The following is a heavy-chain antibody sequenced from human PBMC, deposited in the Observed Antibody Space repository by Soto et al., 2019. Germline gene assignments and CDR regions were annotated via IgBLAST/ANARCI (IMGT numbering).Heavy chain of an antibody. Sequence: PGGALRLSFSASGFPFSNARMSLGRPAPRKGLEWVGPIKSKTDGGTTDYAAPVKGRFTISRDDSKSTLYLQMNSLKTEDTAVYYCTTDRYWGSGSYYNSVPYAFDIWGQGTMVTVSS. V-gene: IGHV3-15*01. J-gene: IGHJ3*02. CDR2: IKSKTDGGTT. D-gene: IGHD3-10*01. CDR1: GFPFSNAR. CDR3: TTDRYWGSGSYYNSVPYAFDI.